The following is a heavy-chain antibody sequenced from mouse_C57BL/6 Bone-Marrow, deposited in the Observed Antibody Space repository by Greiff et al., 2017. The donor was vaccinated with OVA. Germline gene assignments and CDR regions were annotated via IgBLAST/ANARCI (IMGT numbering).Heavy chain of an antibody. Sequence: VQLQQPGAELVKPGASVKLSCKASGYTFTSYWMHWVKQRPGQGLEWIGMIHPYSGSTNYNEKVKSKATLTVDKSSSTTYMQLSSLTTEDSAVYYCARWGSFAYWGQGTLVTVSA. V-gene: IGHV1-64*01. CDR3: ARWGSFAY. CDR1: GYTFTSYW. J-gene: IGHJ3*01. CDR2: IHPYSGST.